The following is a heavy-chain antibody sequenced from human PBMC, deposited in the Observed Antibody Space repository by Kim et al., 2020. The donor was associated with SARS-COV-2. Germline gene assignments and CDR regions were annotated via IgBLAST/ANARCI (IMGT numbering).Heavy chain of an antibody. CDR1: GFTFDTFW. CDR3: AGGAKSNGHLLDY. J-gene: IGHJ4*02. CDR2: IGPDGRST. D-gene: IGHD1-1*01. V-gene: IGHV3-74*01. Sequence: GGSLRLSCVASGFTFDTFWMHWVRQVPGKGLVWVSRIGPDGRSTGFADFPKGRFTISRDNSIRTMYLQMNSLRVEDSGVYYCAGGAKSNGHLLDYWGQGT.